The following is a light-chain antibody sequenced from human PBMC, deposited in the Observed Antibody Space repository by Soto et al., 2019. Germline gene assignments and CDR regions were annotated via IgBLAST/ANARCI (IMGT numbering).Light chain of an antibody. Sequence: QSALTQPASVSGSPGQSITISCTGTSSDVGGYNLVSWYQQHPGKAPKLMIYEGSKRPSGVSNRFSVSKSGNPASLTISGLQAEDEADFYCCSYAGSSTSVFGTGTKLTVL. CDR2: EGS. CDR3: CSYAGSSTSV. J-gene: IGLJ1*01. CDR1: SSDVGGYNL. V-gene: IGLV2-23*01.